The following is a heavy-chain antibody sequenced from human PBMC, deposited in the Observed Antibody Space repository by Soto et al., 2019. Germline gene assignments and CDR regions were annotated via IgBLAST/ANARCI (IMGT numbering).Heavy chain of an antibody. V-gene: IGHV4-34*01. CDR3: AGVVVVPAGRWFDP. J-gene: IGHJ5*02. D-gene: IGHD2-2*01. CDR1: GGSFSGYY. Sequence: QVQLQQWGAGLLKPSETLSLTCAVYGGSFSGYYWSWIRQPPGKGLEWIGEINHSGSTNYNPSLKSRVTISVDTSKNQFSLKLSSVTAADTAVYYCAGVVVVPAGRWFDPWGQGTLVTVSS. CDR2: INHSGST.